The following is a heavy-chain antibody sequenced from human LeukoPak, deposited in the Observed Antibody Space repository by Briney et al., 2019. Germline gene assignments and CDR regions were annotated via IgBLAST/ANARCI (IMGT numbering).Heavy chain of an antibody. V-gene: IGHV4-34*01. CDR3: ARHQEPRGNFYGYFDY. CDR2: VYYTGST. J-gene: IGHJ4*02. Sequence: SETLSLTCAVYGGSFSGYYWSWIRQPPGKNLEWLGSVYYTGSTHNNPSLKSRVTISVDTSKNQFSLKLSSVTAADTAVYSCARHQEPRGNFYGYFDYWGQGTLVTVSS. CDR1: GGSFSGYY. D-gene: IGHD1-26*01.